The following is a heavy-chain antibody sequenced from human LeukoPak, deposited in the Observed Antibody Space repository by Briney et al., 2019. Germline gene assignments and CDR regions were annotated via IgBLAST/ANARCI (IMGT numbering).Heavy chain of an antibody. D-gene: IGHD1-26*01. Sequence: GGSLRLSCAASGFTVSSNYMSWVRQAPGKGLEWVSVIASGGTTYYADSVKGRFTISRDNSKNTLYLQMNDLRAEDTAVFYRARGGDIVGATRSAFDLWGQGTMVTVSS. CDR3: ARGGDIVGATRSAFDL. J-gene: IGHJ3*01. V-gene: IGHV3-53*01. CDR1: GFTVSSNY. CDR2: IASGGTT.